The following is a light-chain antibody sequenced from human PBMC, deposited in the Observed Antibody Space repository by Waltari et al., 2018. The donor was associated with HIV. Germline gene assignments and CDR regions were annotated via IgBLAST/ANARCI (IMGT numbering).Light chain of an antibody. V-gene: IGKV1-27*01. J-gene: IGKJ4*01. CDR1: QAIANY. CDR2: AAS. CDR3: QKYNSAPLT. Sequence: DIQMTQSPSSLSASVGDRVTITCRASQAIANYVAWYQQKPGESPKLLIYAASTSQSGVPSRFSGSGFGIEFTLTISSLQPEDVATYYCQKYNSAPLTFGGGTKVGIQ.